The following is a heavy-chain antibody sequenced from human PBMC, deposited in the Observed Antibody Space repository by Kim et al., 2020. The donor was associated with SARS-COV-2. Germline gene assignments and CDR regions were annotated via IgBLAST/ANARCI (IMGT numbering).Heavy chain of an antibody. CDR3: ASMRSGIAVAGMDY. V-gene: IGHV4-4*02. D-gene: IGHD6-19*01. Sequence: SETLSLTCAVSGGSISSSNWWSWVRQPPGKGLEWIGEIYHSGSTNYNPSLKSGVTISVDKSKNQFSLKLSSVTAADTAVYYCASMRSGIAVAGMDYWGQGTLLTVSS. CDR2: IYHSGST. J-gene: IGHJ4*02. CDR1: GGSISSSNW.